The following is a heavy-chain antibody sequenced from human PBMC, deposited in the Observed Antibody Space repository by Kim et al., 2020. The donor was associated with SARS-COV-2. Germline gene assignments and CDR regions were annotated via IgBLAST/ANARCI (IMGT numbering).Heavy chain of an antibody. J-gene: IGHJ6*02. CDR3: ARFDGNGLNV. D-gene: IGHD3-9*01. Sequence: GGSLRLSCAASRFTFPTYQMNWVRQAPGKGLEWVSYISFSGTYIYYADSVRGRFTISRDNAKDSLSLQMNSLRAEDTGVYYCARFDGNGLNVWGQGTRV. CDR1: RFTFPTYQ. V-gene: IGHV3-21*01. CDR2: ISFSGTYI.